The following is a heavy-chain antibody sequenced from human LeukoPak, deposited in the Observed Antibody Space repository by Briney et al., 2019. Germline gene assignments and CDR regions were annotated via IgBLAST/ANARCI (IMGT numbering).Heavy chain of an antibody. CDR2: ISGPAGSW. CDR1: GFAFSSYA. D-gene: IGHD5/OR15-5a*01. Sequence: GGSLRLSCAASGFAFSSYAMSWVRQAPGKGLEWVSAISGPAGSWDYADSVKGRFTISRDNSKNTLFLQMNSLRADDTAIYYCAKKVGLVSAPLYYFDVWGQGTLVTVSS. J-gene: IGHJ4*02. CDR3: AKKVGLVSAPLYYFDV. V-gene: IGHV3-23*01.